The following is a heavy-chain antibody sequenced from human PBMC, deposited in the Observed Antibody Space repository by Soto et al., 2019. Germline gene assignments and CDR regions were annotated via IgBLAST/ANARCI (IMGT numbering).Heavy chain of an antibody. CDR1: GYSFMKYG. CDR2: ISPYSGYT. CDR3: AREASVLIPAAQPSRFDS. Sequence: ASVKVSCKGFGYSFMKYGINWVRQAPGQGLEWVGWISPYSGYTHSAQKFHGRLTLTTDTAASTAYMELRILRSADTALYYCAREASVLIPAAQPSRFDSCGQGTLVTVPS. D-gene: IGHD2-2*01. V-gene: IGHV1-18*01. J-gene: IGHJ4*02.